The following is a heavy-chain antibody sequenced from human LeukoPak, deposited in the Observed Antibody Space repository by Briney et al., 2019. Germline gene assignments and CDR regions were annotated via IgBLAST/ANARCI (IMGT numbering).Heavy chain of an antibody. CDR1: GFTVSGNY. CDR3: AREDGVVIGDY. CDR2: IYSDSST. V-gene: IGHV3-66*01. Sequence: GGSLRLSCAASGFTVSGNYMSWVRQAPGKGLEWVSVIYSDSSTYYADSVKGRFTISRDNAKNSLYLQMNSLRAEDTAVYYCAREDGVVIGDYWGQGTLVTVSS. D-gene: IGHD3-3*01. J-gene: IGHJ4*02.